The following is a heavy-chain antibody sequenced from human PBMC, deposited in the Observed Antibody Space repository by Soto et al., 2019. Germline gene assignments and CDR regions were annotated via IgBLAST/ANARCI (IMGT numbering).Heavy chain of an antibody. Sequence: ASVKVSCKASGGTFSSYAISWVRQAPGQGLEWMGGIIPIFGTANYAQKFQGRVTITADESTSTAYMELSSLRSEDTAVYYCARALEMATIRSLGYWGQGTLVTVSS. CDR3: ARALEMATIRSLGY. D-gene: IGHD5-12*01. V-gene: IGHV1-69*13. CDR1: GGTFSSYA. CDR2: IIPIFGTA. J-gene: IGHJ4*02.